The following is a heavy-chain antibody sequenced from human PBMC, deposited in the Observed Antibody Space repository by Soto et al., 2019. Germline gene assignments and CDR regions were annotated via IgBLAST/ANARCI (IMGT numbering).Heavy chain of an antibody. V-gene: IGHV3-48*03. CDR2: ISSSGSTI. Sequence: RGSLVLGCASSGFTFSIYEMDWVRQAPGKGLEWVSYISSSGSTIYYADSVKGRFTISRDNAKNSLYLQMNSLRAEDTAVYYCARESSSSYYYYGMDVWGQGTTVTVSS. CDR3: ARESSSSYYYYGMDV. J-gene: IGHJ6*02. CDR1: GFTFSIYE. D-gene: IGHD6-6*01.